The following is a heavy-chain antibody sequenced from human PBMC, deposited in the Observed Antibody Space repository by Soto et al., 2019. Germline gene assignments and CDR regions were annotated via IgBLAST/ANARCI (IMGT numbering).Heavy chain of an antibody. CDR3: AKDPVIAADSYYYGMDV. CDR1: GFNFSIFA. CDR2: ISYDGSNK. V-gene: IGHV3-30*18. J-gene: IGHJ6*02. D-gene: IGHD6-13*01. Sequence: GGSLRLSCAASGFNFSIFAMRWVRQVPGKGLEWVAVISYDGSNKYYADSVKGRFTISRDNSKNTLYLQLNSLRAEDTAVHYCAKDPVIAADSYYYGMDVWGQGTTVTVSS.